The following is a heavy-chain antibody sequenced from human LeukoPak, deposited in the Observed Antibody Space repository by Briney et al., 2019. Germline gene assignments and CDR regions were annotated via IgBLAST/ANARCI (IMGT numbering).Heavy chain of an antibody. CDR2: IYTSGST. V-gene: IGHV4-61*02. CDR3: AREGGWLDV. CDR1: GGSISSGSYY. Sequence: SETLSLTCTVSGGSISSGSYYWSWIRQPAGKGLEWIGRIYTSGSTNYNPSLKSRVTISVDTSKNQFSLKLSSVTAADTAVYYCAREGGWLDVWGKGTTVTISS. D-gene: IGHD6-19*01. J-gene: IGHJ6*04.